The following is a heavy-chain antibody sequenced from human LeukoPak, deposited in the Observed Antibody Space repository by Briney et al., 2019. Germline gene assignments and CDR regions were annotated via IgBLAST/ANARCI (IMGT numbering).Heavy chain of an antibody. J-gene: IGHJ5*01. Sequence: PGGSLRLSCTTSGFTFGDYGMSWVRQAPGKGLEWVGFIRSRACGGTTENAASVKGRFTISRDDSKSIAYLQMNSLKTEDTAVYYCAKDRHAPGRYCSSTSCFPFDSWGQGTLVTVSS. D-gene: IGHD2-2*01. CDR3: AKDRHAPGRYCSSTSCFPFDS. V-gene: IGHV3-49*04. CDR1: GFTFGDYG. CDR2: IRSRACGGTT.